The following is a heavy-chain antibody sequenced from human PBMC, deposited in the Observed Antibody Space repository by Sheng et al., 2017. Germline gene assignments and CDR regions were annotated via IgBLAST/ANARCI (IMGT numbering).Heavy chain of an antibody. CDR1: GGTFSSYA. CDR2: IIPILGIA. J-gene: IGHJ6*03. CDR3: ARLGPRVHYYYYYMDV. Sequence: QVQLVQSGAEVKKPGSSVKVSCKASGGTFSSYAISWVRQAPGQGLEWMGGIIPILGIANYAQKFQGRVTITADKSTSTAYMELSSLRSEDTAVYYCARLGPRVHYYYYYMDVWGKGTTVTVSS. D-gene: IGHD3-10*01. V-gene: IGHV1-69*04.